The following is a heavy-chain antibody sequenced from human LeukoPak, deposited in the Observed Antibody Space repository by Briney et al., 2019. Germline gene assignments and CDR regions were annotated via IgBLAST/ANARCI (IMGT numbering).Heavy chain of an antibody. D-gene: IGHD2-21*02. CDR1: GFTFDDYA. V-gene: IGHV3-9*01. CDR2: ISWNSNSI. Sequence: PGGSLRLSCAASGFTFDDYAMHWVRQAPGKGLEWVSGISWNSNSIGYADSVKGRFTISRDNAKNSLYLQMNSLRAEDTALYYCARVRAYCGGDCYSPLAEYFQHWGQGTLVTVSS. CDR3: ARVRAYCGGDCYSPLAEYFQH. J-gene: IGHJ1*01.